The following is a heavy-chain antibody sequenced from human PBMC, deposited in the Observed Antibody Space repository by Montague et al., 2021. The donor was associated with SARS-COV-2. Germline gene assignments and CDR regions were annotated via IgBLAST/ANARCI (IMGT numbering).Heavy chain of an antibody. CDR1: GFSLSTSGMC. Sequence: PALVKPTQTLTLTCTFSGFSLSTSGMCVSWIRQPPGKALEWLALXGWGDEKYYSPSLKTRLTISKDTSKNQVVLKMTNMDSVDTATYYCARSHYDILTGYYTVFDYWGQGTLVTVSS. D-gene: IGHD3-9*01. CDR3: ARSHYDILTGYYTVFDY. CDR2: XGWGDEK. J-gene: IGHJ4*01. V-gene: IGHV2-70*01.